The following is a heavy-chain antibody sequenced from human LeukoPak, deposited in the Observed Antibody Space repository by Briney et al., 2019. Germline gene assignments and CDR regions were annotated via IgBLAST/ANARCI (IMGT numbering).Heavy chain of an antibody. J-gene: IGHJ5*02. V-gene: IGHV2-5*02. Sequence: ESGPTLVKPTQTLTLTCTFSGFSLSTSGVGVGWIRQPPGKALEWLALIYWDDDKRYSPSLKSRLTITKDTSKNQVVLTMTNMDPVDTATYYCAHRTAHYDFWSGYATRYNWFDPWGQGTLVTASS. CDR3: AHRTAHYDFWSGYATRYNWFDP. CDR1: GFSLSTSGVG. CDR2: IYWDDDK. D-gene: IGHD3-3*01.